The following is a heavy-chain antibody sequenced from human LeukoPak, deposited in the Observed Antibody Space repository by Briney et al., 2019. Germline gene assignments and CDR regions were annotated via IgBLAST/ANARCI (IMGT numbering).Heavy chain of an antibody. CDR2: INSDGSST. V-gene: IGHV3-74*01. D-gene: IGHD3-22*01. CDR3: ARDPGVVILQYCFDY. CDR1: GFTFSSYW. Sequence: GGSLRLSCAASGFTFSSYWMHWVRQAPGKGLVWVSRINSDGSSTSYADSVKGRFTISRDNAKNTLYLQMNSLRAEDTAVYYCARDPGVVILQYCFDYWGQGTLVTVSS. J-gene: IGHJ4*02.